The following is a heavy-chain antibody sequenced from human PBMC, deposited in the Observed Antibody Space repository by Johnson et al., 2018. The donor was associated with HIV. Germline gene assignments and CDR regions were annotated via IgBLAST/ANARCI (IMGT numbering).Heavy chain of an antibody. CDR1: GFTFSSYA. CDR3: AKDLRQVAVNDVFDI. Sequence: QEQLVESGGGVVQPGRSLRLSCAASGFTFSSYAMHWVRQAPGKGLEWVAVISYGGNKQYYVDSVEGRFTISRDNSKNTLYLQMNSLRAEDTAVYYCAKDLRQVAVNDVFDIWGQGTVVSVSS. J-gene: IGHJ3*02. V-gene: IGHV3-30-3*01. CDR2: ISYGGNKQ. D-gene: IGHD6-19*01.